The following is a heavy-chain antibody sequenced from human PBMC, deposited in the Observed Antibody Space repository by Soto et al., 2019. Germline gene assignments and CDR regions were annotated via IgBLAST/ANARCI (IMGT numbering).Heavy chain of an antibody. V-gene: IGHV4-30-4*01. Sequence: SETLSLTCSVSGDSISTVDYFWAWIRQPPGQALEYIGYIYKSTTTYYNPSFESRVAISLDTSKSQFSLTVTSVTAADTALYFCARGRYCLTGRCFPNWFDSWGQGTLVTVSS. CDR1: GDSISTVDYF. D-gene: IGHD2-15*01. CDR2: IYKSTTT. J-gene: IGHJ5*01. CDR3: ARGRYCLTGRCFPNWFDS.